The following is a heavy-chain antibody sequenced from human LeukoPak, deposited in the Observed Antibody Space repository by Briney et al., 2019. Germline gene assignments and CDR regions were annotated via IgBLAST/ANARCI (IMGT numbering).Heavy chain of an antibody. CDR3: ARVLVEATTLIDY. D-gene: IGHD5-12*01. CDR2: IYYSGST. CDR1: GGSVSSGSYY. V-gene: IGHV4-61*01. J-gene: IGHJ4*02. Sequence: SETLSLTCTVSGGSVSSGSYYWSWIRQPPGKGLEWIGYIYYSGSTNYNPSLKSRVTISVDTSKNQFSLKLSSVTAADTAVYYCARVLVEATTLIDYWGQGTLSPSPQ.